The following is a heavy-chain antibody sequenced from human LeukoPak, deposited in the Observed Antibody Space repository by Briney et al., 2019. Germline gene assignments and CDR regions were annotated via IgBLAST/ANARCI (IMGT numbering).Heavy chain of an antibody. D-gene: IGHD3-22*01. J-gene: IGHJ4*02. Sequence: PGGSLRLSCAASGFTFSSYGMHWVRQAPGKGLEWVAVIWYDGSNKYYADSVKGRFTISRDNSKNTLYLQMNSLRAEDTAVYYCAKPNSSGFSDFDYWGQGTLDTVSS. CDR1: GFTFSSYG. V-gene: IGHV3-33*06. CDR2: IWYDGSNK. CDR3: AKPNSSGFSDFDY.